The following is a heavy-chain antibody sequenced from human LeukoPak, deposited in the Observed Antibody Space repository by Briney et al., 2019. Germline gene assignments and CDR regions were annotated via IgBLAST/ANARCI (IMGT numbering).Heavy chain of an antibody. Sequence: GGSLRLSCTASGFTFSTYAMTWVRQAPGKGLEWVGFIRSKAYGGTTEYAASVKGRFTISRDDSKGIAYLQMNSLKTEDTAVYYCTRDQYCGGDCYAFDYWGQGTLVTVSS. CDR2: IRSKAYGGTT. CDR3: TRDQYCGGDCYAFDY. V-gene: IGHV3-49*04. J-gene: IGHJ4*02. CDR1: GFTFSTYA. D-gene: IGHD2-21*02.